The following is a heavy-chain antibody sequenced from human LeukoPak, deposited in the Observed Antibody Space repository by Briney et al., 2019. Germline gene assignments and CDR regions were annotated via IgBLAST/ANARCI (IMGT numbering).Heavy chain of an antibody. CDR2: IRPEGTTT. CDR1: GFTFSTYW. J-gene: IGHJ4*02. V-gene: IGHV3-74*03. Sequence: GGSLRLSCAASGFTFSTYWMHRVREAPGGELVCVARIRPEGTTTAYADSVKGRFTISRDNAKNTLFLQMNSLSAEDTAVYYCARDLDWILFDYWGQGTLVTVSS. CDR3: ARDLDWILFDY. D-gene: IGHD3-9*01.